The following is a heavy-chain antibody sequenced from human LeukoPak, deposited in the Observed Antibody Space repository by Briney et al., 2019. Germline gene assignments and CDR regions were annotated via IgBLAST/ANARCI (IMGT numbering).Heavy chain of an antibody. V-gene: IGHV3-21*01. CDR3: AKDSKLRSYYYYYGMDV. CDR2: ISSSSSYI. J-gene: IGHJ6*04. Sequence: GGSLRLSCAASGFTFSSYSINWVRQAPGKGLEWVSSISSSSSYIYYADSVKGRFTISRDNAKNSLYLQMNSLRAEDTAVYYCAKDSKLRSYYYYYGMDVWGKGTTVTVSS. D-gene: IGHD4-17*01. CDR1: GFTFSSYS.